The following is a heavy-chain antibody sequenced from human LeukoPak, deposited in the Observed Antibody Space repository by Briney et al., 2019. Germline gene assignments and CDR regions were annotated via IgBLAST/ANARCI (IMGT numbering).Heavy chain of an antibody. Sequence: ASVKVSCNASGYTFTSYGNNWVRLPNGPGIEWMGWMNPYSGNTGYAQKFQGRGTMTRNASIKTAFMVMSSLMTDGAAVEYCARKPSKRGSRRGYGSGGSCRTTNAFDIWGQGTMVTVSS. J-gene: IGHJ3*02. V-gene: IGHV1-8*01. CDR1: GYTFTSYG. CDR3: ARKPSKRGSRRGYGSGGSCRTTNAFDI. D-gene: IGHD2-15*01. CDR2: MNPYSGNT.